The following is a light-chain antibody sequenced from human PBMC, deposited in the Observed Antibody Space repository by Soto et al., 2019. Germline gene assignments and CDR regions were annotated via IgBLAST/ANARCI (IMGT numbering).Light chain of an antibody. V-gene: IGKV1-27*01. CDR2: ATS. CDR1: QGIGSY. CDR3: QQYGSKPHT. Sequence: DIQMTQSPSSLSASVGDRVTITCRASQGIGSYLAWYQQKPGKAPRLLIYATSTLQSGVPSRFSGTGSGTEFTLIISRLEPEDFAVYYCQQYGSKPHTFGQGTKVDI. J-gene: IGKJ2*01.